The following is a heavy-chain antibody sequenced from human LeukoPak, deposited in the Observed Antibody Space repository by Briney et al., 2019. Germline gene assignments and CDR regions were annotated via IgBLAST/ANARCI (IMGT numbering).Heavy chain of an antibody. V-gene: IGHV3-33*06. CDR1: GFTLSIYG. CDR2: ISYDGSNK. CDR3: AKYGSGSYYNGLY. Sequence: GGSLRLSCAASGFTLSIYGMHWVRQAPGKGLEWVAVISYDGSNKYYADSVKGRFTISRDNSKNTLYLQMNSLRDEDTAVYYCAKYGSGSYYNGLYWGQGTLVTVSS. D-gene: IGHD3-10*01. J-gene: IGHJ4*02.